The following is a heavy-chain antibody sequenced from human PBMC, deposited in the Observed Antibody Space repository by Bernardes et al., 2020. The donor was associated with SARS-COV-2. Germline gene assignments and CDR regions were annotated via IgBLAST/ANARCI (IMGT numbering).Heavy chain of an antibody. CDR2: IYYSGST. CDR1: GGSISSSSYY. D-gene: IGHD3-3*01. CDR3: ARYYDSYYYYYGMDV. J-gene: IGHJ6*02. Sequence: SETLSLTCTVSGGSISSSSYYWGWIRQPPGKGLEWIGSIYYSGSTYYNPSLKSRVTISVDTSKNQFSLKLSSVTAADTAVYYCARYYDSYYYYYGMDVWGQGTTVTVSS. V-gene: IGHV4-39*01.